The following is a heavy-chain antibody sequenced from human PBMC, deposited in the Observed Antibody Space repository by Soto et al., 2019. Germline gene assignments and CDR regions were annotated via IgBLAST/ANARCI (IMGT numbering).Heavy chain of an antibody. V-gene: IGHV3-23*01. Sequence: GGSLRLSCAASGFTFSSYAMSWVRQAPGKGLEWVSAISGSGGSTYYADSVKGRFTISRDNSKNTLYLQMNSLRAEDTAVFYCAKDPGYSSDWPYFDYWGQGTLVTVSS. CDR2: ISGSGGST. D-gene: IGHD6-19*01. J-gene: IGHJ4*02. CDR3: AKDPGYSSDWPYFDY. CDR1: GFTFSSYA.